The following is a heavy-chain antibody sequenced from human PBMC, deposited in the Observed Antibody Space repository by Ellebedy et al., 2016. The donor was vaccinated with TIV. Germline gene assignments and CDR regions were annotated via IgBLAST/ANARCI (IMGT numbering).Heavy chain of an antibody. CDR3: ARVALKREDY. D-gene: IGHD1-26*01. CDR1: GYTFTGYY. V-gene: IGHV1-18*04. CDR2: ISAYNGNT. J-gene: IGHJ4*02. Sequence: ASVKVSCXASGYTFTGYYMHWVRQAPGQGLEWMGWISAYNGNTNYAQKLQGRVTMTTDTSTSTAYMELRSLRSDDTAVYYCARVALKREDYWGQGTLVTVSS.